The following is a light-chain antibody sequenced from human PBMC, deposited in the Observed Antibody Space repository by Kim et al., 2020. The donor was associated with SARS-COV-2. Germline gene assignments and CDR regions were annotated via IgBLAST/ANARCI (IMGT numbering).Light chain of an antibody. Sequence: SASVGDRVTITCRASQDIRNDLGWYQQNPGRAPKRLIYGASSLQSGVPSRFSGSGSGTEFTLTISSVQPEDFATYFCQQSYGSPPTYGQGTKLEI. CDR2: GAS. V-gene: IGKV1-17*01. CDR1: QDIRND. CDR3: QQSYGSPPT. J-gene: IGKJ2*01.